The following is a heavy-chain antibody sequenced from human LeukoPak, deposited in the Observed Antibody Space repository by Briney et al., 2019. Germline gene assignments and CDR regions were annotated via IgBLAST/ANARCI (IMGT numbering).Heavy chain of an antibody. CDR3: ARGRIGNAFDI. J-gene: IGHJ3*02. D-gene: IGHD1-14*01. CDR2: INHSGST. V-gene: IGHV4-34*01. Sequence: SETLSLTCAVYGGSFSGYYWSWIRQPPGKGLEWIGEINHSGSTNYNPSLKSRVTISVDTSKNQFSLKLSSVTAADTAVYYCARGRIGNAFDIWGQGTMVTVSS. CDR1: GGSFSGYY.